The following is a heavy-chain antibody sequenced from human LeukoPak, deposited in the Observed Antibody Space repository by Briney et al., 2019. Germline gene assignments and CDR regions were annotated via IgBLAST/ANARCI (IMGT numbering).Heavy chain of an antibody. D-gene: IGHD6-13*01. CDR2: INQDGSEK. Sequence: GGCLRLSCAASGFTFSSYWLSWVRQAPGKGLEWVANINQDGSEKYHADSVKGRFTISRDNAKNSLYLQMNSLRAEDTAVYYCARAYSSPNWFDPWGQGTLVSVSS. J-gene: IGHJ5*02. V-gene: IGHV3-7*04. CDR1: GFTFSSYW. CDR3: ARAYSSPNWFDP.